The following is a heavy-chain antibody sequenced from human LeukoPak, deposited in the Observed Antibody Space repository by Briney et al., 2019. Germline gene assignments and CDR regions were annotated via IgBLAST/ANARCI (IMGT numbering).Heavy chain of an antibody. V-gene: IGHV1-2*02. D-gene: IGHD3-10*01. CDR2: INPNSGGT. CDR3: VRDNYYYGSGSYFYYYYGMDV. Sequence: ASVKVSCKASGYTFTGYYMHWVRQAPGQGLEWMGWINPNSGGTNYAQKFQGRVTMTRDASISTAYMELSRLRSDDTAVYYCVRDNYYYGSGSYFYYYYGMDVWGQGTTVTVSS. CDR1: GYTFTGYY. J-gene: IGHJ6*02.